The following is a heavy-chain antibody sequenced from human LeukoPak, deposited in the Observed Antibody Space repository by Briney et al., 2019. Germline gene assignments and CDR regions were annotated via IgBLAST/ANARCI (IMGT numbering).Heavy chain of an antibody. V-gene: IGHV3-7*01. D-gene: IGHD6-13*01. CDR2: INQDGSAK. CDR3: ARDLNWYLDY. J-gene: IGHJ4*02. Sequence: GGSLRLSCAAAGFTFSSYWMTWVRQAPGKGLEWLANINQDGSAKFYVDSVKGRFTISRDNAKNSLYLQMNSLRAEDTAVYYCARDLNWYLDYWGQGTLVTVSS. CDR1: GFTFSSYW.